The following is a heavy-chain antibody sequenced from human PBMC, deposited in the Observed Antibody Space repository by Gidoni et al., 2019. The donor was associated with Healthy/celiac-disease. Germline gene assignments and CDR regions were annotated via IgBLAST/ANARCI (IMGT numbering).Heavy chain of an antibody. CDR2: IIPIFGTA. Sequence: QVQLVQSGAEVKKPGSSVKVSCKVSGVTSSSYAISWVRQAPGQGLEWMGGIIPIFGTANYAQKVQGRVTITADESTSTAYMELSSLRSEDTAVYYCARLIPTPPRPVEYRSSPATPWGQGTLVTVSS. V-gene: IGHV1-69*01. J-gene: IGHJ5*02. CDR3: ARLIPTPPRPVEYRSSPATP. D-gene: IGHD6-6*01. CDR1: GVTSSSYA.